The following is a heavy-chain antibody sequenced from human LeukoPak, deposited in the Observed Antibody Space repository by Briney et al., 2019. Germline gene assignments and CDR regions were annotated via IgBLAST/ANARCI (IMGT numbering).Heavy chain of an antibody. V-gene: IGHV1-69*13. Sequence: SVKVSCKASGGTFSSYAISWVRQAPGQGLEWMGGIIPIFGTANYAQKFQGRVTITADESTSTAYMELSSLRSEDTAVYYCAREILYCSSTSCYTYYFDYWGQGTLVTVSS. D-gene: IGHD2-2*01. J-gene: IGHJ4*02. CDR2: IIPIFGTA. CDR1: GGTFSSYA. CDR3: AREILYCSSTSCYTYYFDY.